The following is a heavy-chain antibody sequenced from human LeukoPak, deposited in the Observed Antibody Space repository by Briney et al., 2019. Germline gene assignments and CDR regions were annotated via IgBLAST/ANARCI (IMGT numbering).Heavy chain of an antibody. J-gene: IGHJ4*02. CDR1: GYTFTDYY. CDR2: INPNSGDT. CDR3: ATSGDFDY. D-gene: IGHD1-26*01. Sequence: ASVKVSCKASGYTFTDYYIHWVRQAPGQGLEWMGWINPNSGDTNCTQKFQGRVTMARDTSISTAYMELSRLRSDDTAVYYCATSGDFDYWGQGALVTVSS. V-gene: IGHV1-2*02.